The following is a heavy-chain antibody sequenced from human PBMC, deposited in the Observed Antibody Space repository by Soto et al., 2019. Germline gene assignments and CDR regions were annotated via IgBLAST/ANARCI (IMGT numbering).Heavy chain of an antibody. D-gene: IGHD2-21*01. Sequence: QVQLVQSGAEVKKPGASVKISCKASGYTFIHYYIHWVRQAPGQGLEWMAIINPNGGSTNYAQKLQGRVTVTSDTATTTVSMELNSLESDETAVYFCARSLLQGDFWGQGTLVTVSS. CDR2: INPNGGST. J-gene: IGHJ4*02. CDR3: ARSLLQGDF. CDR1: GYTFIHYY. V-gene: IGHV1-46*04.